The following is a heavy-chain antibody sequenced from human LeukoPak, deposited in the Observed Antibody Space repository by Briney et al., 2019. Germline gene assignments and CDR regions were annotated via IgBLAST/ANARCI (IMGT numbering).Heavy chain of an antibody. CDR2: IYPGDSET. D-gene: IGHD4-17*01. CDR1: GFTFTTYW. Sequence: GESLKISCEGSGFTFTTYWIGWVRRMPGKGLDWMGIIYPGDSETTYSPSFQGQVTISVDKSISTAYLQWSSLKASDTAMYYCARRYTYGDLRYFDYWGQGTLVTVSS. CDR3: ARRYTYGDLRYFDY. J-gene: IGHJ4*02. V-gene: IGHV5-51*01.